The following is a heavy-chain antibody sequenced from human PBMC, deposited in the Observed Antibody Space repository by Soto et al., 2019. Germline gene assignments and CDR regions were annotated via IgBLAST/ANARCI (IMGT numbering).Heavy chain of an antibody. J-gene: IGHJ4*02. D-gene: IGHD6-6*01. CDR3: ARHPDIEYSSPFYFDY. V-gene: IGHV4-34*01. CDR1: GGSFSDYY. Sequence: SETLSLTCAVYGGSFSDYYWSWIRQPPGKGLEWIGEINHSGSTNYNPSLKSRVTISVDTSKNQFSLKLSSVTAADTAVYYCARHPDIEYSSPFYFDYWGQGTLVTVSS. CDR2: INHSGST.